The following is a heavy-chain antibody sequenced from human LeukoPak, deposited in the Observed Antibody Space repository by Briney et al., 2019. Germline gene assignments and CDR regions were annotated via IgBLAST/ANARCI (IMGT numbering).Heavy chain of an antibody. CDR2: IYPGDSDT. V-gene: IGHV5-51*04. J-gene: IGHJ3*02. Sequence: GESLKISCKGSGYSFTSYWIGWVRQMPGKGLEWMGIIYPGDSDTRYSPSFQGQVTISADKPISTAYLQWSSLKASDTAMYYCARSAVAGTGTVAFDIWGQGTMVTVSS. CDR1: GYSFTSYW. D-gene: IGHD6-19*01. CDR3: ARSAVAGTGTVAFDI.